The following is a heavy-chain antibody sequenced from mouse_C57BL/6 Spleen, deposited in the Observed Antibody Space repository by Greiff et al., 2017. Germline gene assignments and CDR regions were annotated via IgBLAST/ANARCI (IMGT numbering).Heavy chain of an antibody. J-gene: IGHJ2*01. CDR2: IYPGSGGT. Sequence: QVQLQQSGAELVRPGTSVKVSCKASGYAFTNYLIEWVKQRPGQGLEWIGVIYPGSGGTNYNEKFKGKATLTADKSSSTAYTQLSNLTSEDSAVYVCARQISLYGGFDYWGQGTTLTVSS. CDR1: GYAFTNYL. D-gene: IGHD2-10*02. CDR3: ARQISLYGGFDY. V-gene: IGHV1-54*01.